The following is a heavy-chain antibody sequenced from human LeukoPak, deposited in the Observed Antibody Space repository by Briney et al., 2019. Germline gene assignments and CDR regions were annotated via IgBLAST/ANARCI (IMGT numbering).Heavy chain of an antibody. CDR3: VKIGMACGYFDY. CDR2: ISSNGATT. D-gene: IGHD1-14*01. J-gene: IGHJ4*02. CDR1: GVTFSSYA. Sequence: GGSLSLSCSASGVTFSSYAMHWIRQAPGKGLEYVSAISSNGATTYYADSVKGRFTISRDNSKNTLYFQMSSLRPEDTAVYYCVKIGMACGYFDYWGQGTLVTVSS. V-gene: IGHV3-64*05.